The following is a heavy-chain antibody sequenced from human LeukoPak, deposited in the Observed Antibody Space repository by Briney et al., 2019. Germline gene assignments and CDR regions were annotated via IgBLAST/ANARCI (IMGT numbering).Heavy chain of an antibody. D-gene: IGHD5-18*01. CDR2: IYYSGST. Sequence: PSGTLSLTCTVSGGSISSYYWSWIRQAPGKGLEWIGYIYYSGSTNYNPSLKSRVTISVDTSKNQFSLKLSSVTAADTAVYYCARDKPGYSYGPYAFDIWGQGTMVTVSS. J-gene: IGHJ3*02. V-gene: IGHV4-59*01. CDR3: ARDKPGYSYGPYAFDI. CDR1: GGSISSYY.